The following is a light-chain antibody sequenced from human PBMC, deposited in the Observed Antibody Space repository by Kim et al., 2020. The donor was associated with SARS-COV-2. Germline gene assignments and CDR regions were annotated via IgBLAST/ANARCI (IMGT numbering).Light chain of an antibody. Sequence: DIQLTQSPSSLSASVGDRVTITCRTSQTINTYLNWYQQKPGKAPKVLIYAASGLESGVPSRFSGTGSETDFTLTISSLQPEDFATYYCQQTYSTPLTFGGGTKVDIK. CDR1: QTINTY. CDR3: QQTYSTPLT. V-gene: IGKV1-39*01. CDR2: AAS. J-gene: IGKJ4*01.